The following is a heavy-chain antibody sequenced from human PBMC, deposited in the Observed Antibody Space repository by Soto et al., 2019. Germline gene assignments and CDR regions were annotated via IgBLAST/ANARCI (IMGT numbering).Heavy chain of an antibody. Sequence: GASVKVSCKASGGTFSSYAISWVRQAPGQGLEWMGGIIPIFGTANYAQKFQGRVTITADKSTSTAYMELSSLRSEDTAVYYCARDRRGFYSSSRARPHPSYFDYWGQGTLVTVSS. J-gene: IGHJ4*02. CDR2: IIPIFGTA. CDR3: ARDRRGFYSSSRARPHPSYFDY. CDR1: GGTFSSYA. V-gene: IGHV1-69*06. D-gene: IGHD6-6*01.